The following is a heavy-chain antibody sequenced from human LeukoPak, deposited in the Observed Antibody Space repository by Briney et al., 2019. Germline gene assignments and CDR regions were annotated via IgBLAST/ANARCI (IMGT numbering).Heavy chain of an antibody. D-gene: IGHD1-26*01. J-gene: IGHJ4*02. CDR2: VSGGGNRT. CDR1: GFAFNFYA. Sequence: GGSLRLSCAASGFAFNFYAMSWVRQAPGKGLEWVSVVSGGGNRTYYADSVKGRFTISRDNYKNTLYMKMNTLRAEDTAVYYCAKALGGSYYGDRGFDYWGQGTLVTVSS. V-gene: IGHV3-23*01. CDR3: AKALGGSYYGDRGFDY.